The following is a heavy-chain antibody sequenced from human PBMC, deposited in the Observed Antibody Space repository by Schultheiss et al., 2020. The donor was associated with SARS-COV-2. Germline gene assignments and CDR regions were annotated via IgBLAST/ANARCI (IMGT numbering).Heavy chain of an antibody. CDR2: IYYSGST. CDR1: GGSFSGYY. V-gene: IGHV4-34*01. Sequence: SETLSLTCAVYGGSFSGYYWSWIRQPPGKGLEWIGYIYYSGSTYYNPSLKSRVTISVDKSKNQFSLKLSSVTAADTAVYYCARTYDYGDSNFDYWGHGTLVTVSS. J-gene: IGHJ4*01. CDR3: ARTYDYGDSNFDY. D-gene: IGHD4-17*01.